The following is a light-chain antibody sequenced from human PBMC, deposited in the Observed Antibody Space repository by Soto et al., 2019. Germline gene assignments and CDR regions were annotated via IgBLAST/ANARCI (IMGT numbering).Light chain of an antibody. CDR1: SSNIGAGHD. CDR2: GNN. CDR3: QSYDNSLTGSKV. J-gene: IGLJ1*01. V-gene: IGLV1-40*01. Sequence: QSVLTQPPSVSGAPGQSVTISCTGSSSNIGAGHDVHWYQQFPGTAPKVLIYGNNNRPSGVPDRFSGSKSGTSASLAITGLQAEDEADYYCQSYDNSLTGSKVFGTGTKLTVL.